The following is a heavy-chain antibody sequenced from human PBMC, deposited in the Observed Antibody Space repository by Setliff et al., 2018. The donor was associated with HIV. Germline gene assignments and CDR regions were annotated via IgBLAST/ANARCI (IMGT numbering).Heavy chain of an antibody. CDR1: GYTFTGYY. D-gene: IGHD1-20*01. J-gene: IGHJ4*02. V-gene: IGHV1-2*02. CDR2: INPNSGAT. Sequence: ASVQVSCKASGYTFTGYYIHWVRQAPGQGLEWMGWINPNSGATNYAQNFQGRVTMTRDPSISTVYIELSRLRSDDTAVYYCASPSPITGMMADFWGQGTRVTVSS. CDR3: ASPSPITGMMADF.